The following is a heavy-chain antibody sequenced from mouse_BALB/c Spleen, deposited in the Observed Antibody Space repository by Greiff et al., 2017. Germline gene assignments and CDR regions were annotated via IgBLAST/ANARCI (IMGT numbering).Heavy chain of an antibody. V-gene: IGHV5-9-4*01. CDR3: ATLLRLPLYWYFDV. CDR1: GFTFSSYA. D-gene: IGHD1-2*01. J-gene: IGHJ1*01. CDR2: ISSGGSYT. Sequence: EVKLMESGGGLVQPGGSRKLSCAASGFTFSSYAMSWVRQSPEKRLEWVAEISSGGSYTYYPDTVTGRFTISRDNAKNTLYLEMSSLRSEDTAMYYCATLLRLPLYWYFDVWGAGTTVTVSS.